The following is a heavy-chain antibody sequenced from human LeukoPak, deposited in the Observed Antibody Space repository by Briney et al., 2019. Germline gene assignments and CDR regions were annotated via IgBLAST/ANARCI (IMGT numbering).Heavy chain of an antibody. CDR2: INPNSGGT. Sequence: ASVKVSCKASGYTFTGYYMHWVRQAPGQGLEWMGRINPNSGGTNYAQKFQGRVTMTRGTSISTAYMELSRLRSDDTAVYYCARGQTGYYYDSSGYYWDWGQGTLVTVSS. V-gene: IGHV1-2*06. D-gene: IGHD3-22*01. J-gene: IGHJ4*02. CDR1: GYTFTGYY. CDR3: ARGQTGYYYDSSGYYWD.